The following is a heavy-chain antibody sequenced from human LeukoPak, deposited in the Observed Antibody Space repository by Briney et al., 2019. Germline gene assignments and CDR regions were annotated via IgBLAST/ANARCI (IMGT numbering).Heavy chain of an antibody. D-gene: IGHD4-11*01. Sequence: TLSLTCTVSGGSISSGSYYWSWIRQPAGKGLEWIGRIYTSGSTNYNPSLKSRVTISVDTSKNQFSLKLSSVTAADTAVYYCARDTVTPDYYYYMDVWGKGTTVTVSS. CDR3: ARDTVTPDYYYYMDV. CDR1: GGSISSGSYY. J-gene: IGHJ6*03. V-gene: IGHV4-61*02. CDR2: IYTSGST.